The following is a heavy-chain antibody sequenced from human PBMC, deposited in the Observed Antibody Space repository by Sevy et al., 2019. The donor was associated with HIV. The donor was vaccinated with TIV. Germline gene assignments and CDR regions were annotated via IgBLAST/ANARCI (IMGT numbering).Heavy chain of an antibody. CDR2: IIPVFGTS. CDR3: TSGADCSNGVCYPRGFDP. V-gene: IGHV1-69*13. CDR1: GGTLTNYA. D-gene: IGHD2-8*01. Sequence: ASVKVSCKASGGTLTNYAISWVRQAPGQGLEWMGEIIPVFGTSHHARRFQGRVTITADESTSTAYMELRSLRSEETAVYYCTSGADCSNGVCYPRGFDPWGQGTLVTVSS. J-gene: IGHJ5*02.